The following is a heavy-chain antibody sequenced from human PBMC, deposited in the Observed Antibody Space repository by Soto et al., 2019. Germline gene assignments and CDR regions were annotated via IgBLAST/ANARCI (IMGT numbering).Heavy chain of an antibody. D-gene: IGHD3-22*01. CDR1: GGSISHYY. J-gene: IGHJ5*02. Sequence: SETLSLTCSVSGGSISHYYWSWIRQSPGKGLEWIGYAYYSGSTDYNPSLKSRVTMSVDTSKNQVSLKLNSVTTADTAVYYCARDRSAYGGGGTGEVKENWFDPWGPGTLVTVSS. V-gene: IGHV4-59*01. CDR3: ARDRSAYGGGGTGEVKENWFDP. CDR2: AYYSGST.